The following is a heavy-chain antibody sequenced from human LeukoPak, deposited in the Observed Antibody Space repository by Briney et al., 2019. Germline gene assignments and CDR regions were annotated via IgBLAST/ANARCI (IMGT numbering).Heavy chain of an antibody. CDR2: INSNSCGI. D-gene: IGHD3-10*01. CDR1: GYTFTGYY. Sequence: GSSVKVSCKASGYTFTGYYMHWVRQARSQGLEGMGWINSNSCGINYAQKFQGRVTMTRDTSISTAYMELSRLRSDDTAVYYCARFLRVMGFGELFGWPNPENWFDPWGQGTLVTVSS. CDR3: ARFLRVMGFGELFGWPNPENWFDP. J-gene: IGHJ5*02. V-gene: IGHV1-2*02.